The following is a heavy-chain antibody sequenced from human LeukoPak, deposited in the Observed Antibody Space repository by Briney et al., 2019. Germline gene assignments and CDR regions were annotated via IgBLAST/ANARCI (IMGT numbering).Heavy chain of an antibody. CDR1: GFTFYDYG. V-gene: IGHV3-20*03. J-gene: IGHJ4*02. CDR2: INWNGGST. Sequence: GGSLRLSSAASGFTFYDYGMSWVRQAPGKGLEWVSGINWNGGSTGYADSVKGRFTISRDNAKNSLYLRMNSLRAEDTALYYCARASYGSGNGYYFDYWGQGTLVTVSS. CDR3: ARASYGSGNGYYFDY. D-gene: IGHD3-10*01.